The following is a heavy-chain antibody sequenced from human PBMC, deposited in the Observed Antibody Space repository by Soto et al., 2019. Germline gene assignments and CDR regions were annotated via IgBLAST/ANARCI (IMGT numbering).Heavy chain of an antibody. D-gene: IGHD3-10*01. CDR2: ISPYNGDT. Sequence: QVQLVQSGAEVKKPGASVKVSCKTSGYTFTSHGIIWVRQAPGQGLEWMGWISPYNGDTNYAQKLQGRVSVTTDSSTRTAYRELRSLRSEDTAVYYCARMVRGSTVGYYYYMDVWGKGTTVTVSS. CDR3: ARMVRGSTVGYYYYMDV. J-gene: IGHJ6*03. CDR1: GYTFTSHG. V-gene: IGHV1-18*01.